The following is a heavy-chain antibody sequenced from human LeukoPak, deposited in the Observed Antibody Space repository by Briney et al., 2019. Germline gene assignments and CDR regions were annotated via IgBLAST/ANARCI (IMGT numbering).Heavy chain of an antibody. D-gene: IGHD6-13*01. CDR2: IRYDGSNK. V-gene: IGHV3-30*02. Sequence: GGSLRLSCAASGFTFSSYGMHWVRQAPGKGLEWVAFIRYDGSNKYYADSVKGRFTISRDNSKNTLYLQMNSLRAEDTAVYYCAKGTAAGTHYHGMDVWGQGTTVTVSS. CDR3: AKGTAAGTHYHGMDV. J-gene: IGHJ6*02. CDR1: GFTFSSYG.